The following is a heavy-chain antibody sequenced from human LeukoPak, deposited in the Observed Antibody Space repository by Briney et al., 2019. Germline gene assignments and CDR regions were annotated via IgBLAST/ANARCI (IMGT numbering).Heavy chain of an antibody. CDR1: GLTVSSNY. J-gene: IGHJ2*01. Sequence: GGPLRLSCAASGLTVSSNYMSWVRQAPGKGLEWVSVIYSGGDIYYAYSVKGRFTISRDSSKNTLYLQMNSLRVEDTAVYYCARAAGDRIGYFDLWGRGTLVTVSS. V-gene: IGHV3-53*01. CDR2: IYSGGDI. CDR3: ARAAGDRIGYFDL. D-gene: IGHD7-27*01.